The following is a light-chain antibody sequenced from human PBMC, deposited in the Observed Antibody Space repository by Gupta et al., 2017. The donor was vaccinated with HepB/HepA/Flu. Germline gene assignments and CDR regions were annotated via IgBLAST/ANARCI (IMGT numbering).Light chain of an antibody. CDR1: QRISTN. J-gene: IGKJ4*01. CDR3: QQYNNWPLT. Sequence: EIVMTQSPVTLSVSPGERATLPCRASQRISTNLAWYQQQPGQAPSVLIYGSFTRATGIPARFSGSGSGTEFTLTISSLQSEDFAVYFCQQYNNWPLTFGGGTKVEIK. CDR2: GSF. V-gene: IGKV3-15*01.